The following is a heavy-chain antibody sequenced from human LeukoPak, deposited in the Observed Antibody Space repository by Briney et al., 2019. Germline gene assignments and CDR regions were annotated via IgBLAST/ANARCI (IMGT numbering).Heavy chain of an antibody. V-gene: IGHV4-34*01. Sequence: SETLSLTCAVYGGSFSGYYWSWIRQPPGKGLEWIGEINHSGSTNYIPSLKSRVTISVDTSKNQFSLKLSSVTAADTAVYYCARGIAAAAHDYWGQGTLVTVSS. D-gene: IGHD6-13*01. CDR3: ARGIAAAAHDY. CDR2: INHSGST. CDR1: GGSFSGYY. J-gene: IGHJ4*02.